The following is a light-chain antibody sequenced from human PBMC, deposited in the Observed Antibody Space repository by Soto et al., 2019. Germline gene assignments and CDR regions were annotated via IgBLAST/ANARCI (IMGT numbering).Light chain of an antibody. Sequence: DIQMTQSPSTLSASVGDRVTITCRASQSISSWLAWYQQKPGKAPKLLIYKASSLESGVPSRFSGSGSGTEFTLTISSLQPDDFATDYCQQYNSYPYTFGQGTKVEIK. CDR3: QQYNSYPYT. CDR1: QSISSW. V-gene: IGKV1-5*03. J-gene: IGKJ1*01. CDR2: KAS.